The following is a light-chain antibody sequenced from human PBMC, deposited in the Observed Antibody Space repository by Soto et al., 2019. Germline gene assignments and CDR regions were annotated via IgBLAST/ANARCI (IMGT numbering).Light chain of an antibody. J-gene: IGKJ1*01. Sequence: DSVMTQSPLSLSVTPGEPASISYRSSQSLLHANGYNYVAWYLQRPGQSPQLLIYLGSHRASGVPDRFNGSGSGTDFTLKISRVEADDVGVYYCMQALQIRVEFGQGTRVQI. CDR3: MQALQIRVE. CDR2: LGS. CDR1: QSLLHANGYNY. V-gene: IGKV2-28*01.